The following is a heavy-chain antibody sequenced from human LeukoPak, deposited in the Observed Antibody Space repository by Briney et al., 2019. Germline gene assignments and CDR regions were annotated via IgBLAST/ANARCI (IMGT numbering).Heavy chain of an antibody. Sequence: GGSLRLSCAASGFTFSSYAISWVRQAPGQGLEWMGRIIPILGIANYAQKFQGRVTITADKSTSTAYMELSSLRSEDTAVYYCARSPIAARPVSSSTYYFDYWGQGTLVTVSS. V-gene: IGHV1-69*04. J-gene: IGHJ4*02. CDR2: IIPILGIA. CDR1: GFTFSSYA. CDR3: ARSPIAARPVSSSTYYFDY. D-gene: IGHD6-6*01.